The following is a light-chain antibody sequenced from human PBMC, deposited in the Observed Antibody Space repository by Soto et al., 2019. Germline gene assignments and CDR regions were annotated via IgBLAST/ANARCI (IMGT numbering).Light chain of an antibody. Sequence: EIVMTQSPATLSVSPGETATLTCRASQTVSYNFAWYQQKPGQPPRLLFYRASTRATGVPDRFSGSGSGTDFTLTISRLEPEDFAVYYCQQYGSSLWTFGQGTKVDI. CDR1: QTVSYN. V-gene: IGKV3-20*01. CDR3: QQYGSSLWT. J-gene: IGKJ1*01. CDR2: RAS.